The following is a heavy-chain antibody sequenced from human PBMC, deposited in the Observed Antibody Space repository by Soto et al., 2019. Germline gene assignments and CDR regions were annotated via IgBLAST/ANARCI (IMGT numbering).Heavy chain of an antibody. CDR1: GFIFENFG. J-gene: IGHJ5*02. Sequence: LRLSCAASGFIFENFGMSWVRQAPGKGLEWISSISGSGFKKYNADSVKGRFTISRDNSKSTVYLELNNLSAEDTAVYHCAKNQGVELVPLATVDWFDPWGQGSVVTVSS. V-gene: IGHV3-23*01. D-gene: IGHD1-26*01. CDR2: ISGSGFKK. CDR3: AKNQGVELVPLATVDWFDP.